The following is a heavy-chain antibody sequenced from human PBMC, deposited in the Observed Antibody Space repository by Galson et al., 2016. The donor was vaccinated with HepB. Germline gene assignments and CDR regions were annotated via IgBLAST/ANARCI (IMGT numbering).Heavy chain of an antibody. V-gene: IGHV3-13*04. CDR1: GFTFSRYD. D-gene: IGHD3-10*01. CDR3: VRDKGRGYYASAGSLTRVYGMDV. Sequence: SLRLSCAASGFTFSRYDMHWVRQGTGKGLEWVSGIGIGGDTYYAGSVKGRFTISRENVKNSLFLQLNSLTVGDTAVYYCVRDKGRGYYASAGSLTRVYGMDVWGQGTTVTVSS. CDR2: IGIGGDT. J-gene: IGHJ6*02.